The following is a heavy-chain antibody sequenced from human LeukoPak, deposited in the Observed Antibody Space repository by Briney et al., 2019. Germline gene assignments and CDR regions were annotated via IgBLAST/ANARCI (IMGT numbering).Heavy chain of an antibody. CDR2: IYVSGST. D-gene: IGHD6-6*01. CDR1: GSISSGSYY. CDR3: AREDQQLVPPFDY. Sequence: SETLSLTCTVSGSISSGSYYWSWIRQPAGKGLEWIGRIYVSGSTNYNPSLESRVTISVDTSKNQFSLQLTSLTAADTAVYYCAREDQQLVPPFDYWGQGTLVTVSS. V-gene: IGHV4-61*02. J-gene: IGHJ4*02.